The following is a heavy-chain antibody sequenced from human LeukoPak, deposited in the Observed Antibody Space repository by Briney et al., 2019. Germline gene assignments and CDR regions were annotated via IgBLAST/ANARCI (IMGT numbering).Heavy chain of an antibody. Sequence: PGGSLRLSCAASGSTFSGHLLHWVRQAPGKGLEWVAYIRHDGSLKTYADSMRGRFTISRDDAKNSLYLQMDSLRVEDTATYYCARRFRDWGRGILVTVSS. CDR1: GSTFSGHL. V-gene: IGHV3-48*03. CDR2: IRHDGSLK. CDR3: ARRFRD. J-gene: IGHJ4*02.